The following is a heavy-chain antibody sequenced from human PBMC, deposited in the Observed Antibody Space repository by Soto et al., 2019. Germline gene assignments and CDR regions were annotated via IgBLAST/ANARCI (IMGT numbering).Heavy chain of an antibody. J-gene: IGHJ5*02. Sequence: ASVKVSCKASRYTFTSYDIFWVRQSPGQGLEWMGWIKPDSGDTHYPQNFQGKVTMTRDTSISTAYMELNNLVSDDTAVYYCARRSSTYLNEVIFDPWAREPWSPSPQ. D-gene: IGHD2-2*01. V-gene: IGHV1-2*02. CDR2: IKPDSGDT. CDR1: RYTFTSYD. CDR3: ARRSSTYLNEVIFDP.